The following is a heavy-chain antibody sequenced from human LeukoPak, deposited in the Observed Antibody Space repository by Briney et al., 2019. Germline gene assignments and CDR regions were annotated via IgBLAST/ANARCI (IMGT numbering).Heavy chain of an antibody. J-gene: IGHJ3*02. CDR3: AREAGGQQLVYAFDI. D-gene: IGHD6-13*01. CDR2: IYYSGST. Sequence: NPSETLSLTCTVSGYSISSGYYWSWIRQPPGKGLEWIGYIYYSGSTNYNPSLKGRVTISVDTSKNQFSLKLSSVTAADTAVYYCAREAGGQQLVYAFDIWGQGTMVTVSS. CDR1: GYSISSGYY. V-gene: IGHV4-61*01.